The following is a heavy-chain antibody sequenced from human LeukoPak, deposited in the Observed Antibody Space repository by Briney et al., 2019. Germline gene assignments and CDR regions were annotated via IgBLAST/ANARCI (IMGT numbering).Heavy chain of an antibody. CDR2: INPNSGGT. V-gene: IGHV1-2*04. D-gene: IGHD1-26*01. CDR3: ARVSGSGPYGMDV. J-gene: IGHJ6*02. Sequence: ASVKVSCKASGYTFTGYYMHWVRQAPGQGLEWMGWINPNSGGTNYAQKFQGWVTMTRDTSISTTYMELSRLRSDDTAVYYCARVSGSGPYGMDVWGQGTTVTVSS. CDR1: GYTFTGYY.